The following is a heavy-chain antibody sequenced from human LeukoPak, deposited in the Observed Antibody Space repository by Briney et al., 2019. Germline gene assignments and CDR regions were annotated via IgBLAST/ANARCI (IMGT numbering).Heavy chain of an antibody. J-gene: IGHJ4*02. CDR3: ARTDTTMAFDY. CDR1: GGSFSGYY. V-gene: IGHV4-34*01. Sequence: PSETLSLTCAVYGGSFSGYYWSWIRQPPGKGLEWIGEINHSGSTNYNPSLKSRVTISVDTSKNQFSLKLSSVTAADTAVYYCARTDTTMAFDYWGQGILDTVSS. D-gene: IGHD5-18*01. CDR2: INHSGST.